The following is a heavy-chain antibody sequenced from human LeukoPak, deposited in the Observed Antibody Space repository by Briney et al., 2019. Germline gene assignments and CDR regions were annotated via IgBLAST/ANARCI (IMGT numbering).Heavy chain of an antibody. CDR3: ARSRDYGTDYYFDY. V-gene: IGHV5-51*01. D-gene: IGHD4-17*01. Sequence: GESLKISCXGSGYTFTSYWLGWVRQMPGKGLQWMGIIYPGDSDTRYSPSLQGQVTISADKSISTAFLQWSSLKASDTAMYYCARSRDYGTDYYFDYWGQGTLVTVSS. CDR1: GYTFTSYW. J-gene: IGHJ4*02. CDR2: IYPGDSDT.